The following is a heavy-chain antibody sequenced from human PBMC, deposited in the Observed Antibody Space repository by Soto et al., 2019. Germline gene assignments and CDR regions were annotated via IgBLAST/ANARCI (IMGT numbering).Heavy chain of an antibody. CDR1: GYSISSSNW. Sequence: PSETLSLTCAVSGYSISSSNWWGWIRQPPGKGLEWIGYIYYSGTTYYNPSLKSRVTMSVDTSKNQFSLKLTSVTAVDTAVYYCASNSYGYIFYDHWGQGTLVTVSS. D-gene: IGHD5-18*01. CDR2: IYYSGTT. CDR3: ASNSYGYIFYDH. V-gene: IGHV4-28*01. J-gene: IGHJ4*02.